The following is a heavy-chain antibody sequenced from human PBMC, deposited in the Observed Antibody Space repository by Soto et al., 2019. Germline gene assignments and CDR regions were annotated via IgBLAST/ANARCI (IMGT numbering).Heavy chain of an antibody. CDR1: GFTFSSYG. D-gene: IGHD6-6*01. J-gene: IGHJ4*02. V-gene: IGHV3-30*18. CDR2: VSYDGSNK. Sequence: QVQLVESGGGVVQPGRSLRLSCAGSGFTFSSYGMHWVRQAPGKGLEWVAVVSYDGSNKYYTESVKGRFTISRDNSKNMLDLQVNSLRTEDTAVYYCAKDKGIAARRYYFDFWGQGTLVTVSS. CDR3: AKDKGIAARRYYFDF.